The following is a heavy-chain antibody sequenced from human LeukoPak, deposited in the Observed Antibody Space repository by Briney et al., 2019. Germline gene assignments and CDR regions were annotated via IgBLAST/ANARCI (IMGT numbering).Heavy chain of an antibody. V-gene: IGHV3-23*01. CDR2: INNVGGSS. CDR1: GFAFSDFA. D-gene: IGHD3-9*01. Sequence: GASLRLSCLASGFAFSDFAMTWVRQAPGKGLEGVGYINNVGGSSYYGDSVRGRFSISRDNSKNTLYLQMSSLRAEDTAIYHCAKKSSLIGYWNWFDPWGQGTLVSVSS. CDR3: AKKSSLIGYWNWFDP. J-gene: IGHJ5*02.